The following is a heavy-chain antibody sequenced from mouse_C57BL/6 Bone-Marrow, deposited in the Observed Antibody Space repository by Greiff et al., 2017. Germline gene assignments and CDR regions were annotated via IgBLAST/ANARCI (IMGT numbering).Heavy chain of an antibody. J-gene: IGHJ1*03. CDR1: GFNIKDDY. V-gene: IGHV14-4*01. CDR3: TTGIRWYFDV. CDR2: IDPENGDT. Sequence: VQLQQSGAELVRPGASVKLSCTASGFNIKDDYMHWVKQRPEQGLEWIGWIDPENGDTEYASKFQGKATIPADTSSNTAYLQLSSLTSEDTAVYYCTTGIRWYFDVWGTGTTVTVSS.